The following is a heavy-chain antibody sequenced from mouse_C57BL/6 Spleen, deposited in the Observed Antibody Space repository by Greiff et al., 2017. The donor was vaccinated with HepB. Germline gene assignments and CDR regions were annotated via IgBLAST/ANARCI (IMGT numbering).Heavy chain of an antibody. V-gene: IGHV1-53*01. CDR1: GYTFTSYW. Sequence: QVHVKQPGTELVKPGASVKLSCKASGYTFTSYWMHWVKQRPGQGLEWIGNINPSNGGTNYNEKFKSKATLTVDKSSSTAYMQLSSLTSEDSAVYYCARRTIYYDYFDYWGQGTTLTVSS. CDR3: ARRTIYYDYFDY. CDR2: INPSNGGT. D-gene: IGHD2-4*01. J-gene: IGHJ2*01.